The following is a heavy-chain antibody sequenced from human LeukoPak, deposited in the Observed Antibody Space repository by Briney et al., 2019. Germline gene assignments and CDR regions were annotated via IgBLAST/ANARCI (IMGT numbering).Heavy chain of an antibody. CDR2: ISPYNGNT. CDR3: TRTVLDCKNGVCYDY. Sequence: GASVKVSCKTSGYTFTNYGISWVRQAPGRGLEWMGWISPYNGNTIYAQKLQGRVTVTTDTSTSTAYMELRGLRSDDTAVYYCTRTVLDCKNGVCYDYWGQGTLVTVSS. V-gene: IGHV1-18*01. CDR1: GYTFTNYG. D-gene: IGHD2-8*01. J-gene: IGHJ4*02.